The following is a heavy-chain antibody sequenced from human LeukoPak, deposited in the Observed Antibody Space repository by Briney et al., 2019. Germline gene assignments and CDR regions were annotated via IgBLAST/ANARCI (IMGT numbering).Heavy chain of an antibody. CDR1: GFTFSSYG. CDR3: ARGPTYYDILTGYFWSRDLDY. D-gene: IGHD3-9*01. CDR2: IWYDGSNK. V-gene: IGHV3-33*01. J-gene: IGHJ4*02. Sequence: GGSLRLSCAASGFTFSSYGMHWFRQAPGKGLEWVAVIWYDGSNKYYADSVKGRVTISRDNSKNTLHLQMNSLRAEDTAVYYCARGPTYYDILTGYFWSRDLDYWGQGTLVTVSS.